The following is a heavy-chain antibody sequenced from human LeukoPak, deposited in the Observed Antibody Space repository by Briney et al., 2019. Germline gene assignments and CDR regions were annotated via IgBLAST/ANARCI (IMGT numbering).Heavy chain of an antibody. J-gene: IGHJ2*01. CDR2: INHSVST. CDR1: GGSFSGYY. CDR3: ARVSWSDYVWGSYRSGWYFDL. D-gene: IGHD3-16*02. V-gene: IGHV4-34*01. Sequence: SETLSLTCAVYGGSFSGYYWSWIRQPPGKGLEWIGEINHSVSTNYNPSLKSRVTISVDTSKNKFSLKLSSVTAADTAVYYCARVSWSDYVWGSYRSGWYFDLWGRGTLVTVSS.